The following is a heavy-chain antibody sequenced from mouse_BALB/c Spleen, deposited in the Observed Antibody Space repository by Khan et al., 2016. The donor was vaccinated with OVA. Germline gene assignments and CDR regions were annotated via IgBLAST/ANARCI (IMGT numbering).Heavy chain of an antibody. Sequence: QVRLQQSGPELVRPGVSVKISCKGSGYTFTDYSMHWVKQSHAKSLEWIGVISTDSVNTNYNQKFKGKATLTVDKSSSTAYMELARMTSEDSTIYYGSIRDYVDYWGQGTTLTVSS. CDR2: ISTDSVNT. V-gene: IGHV1S137*01. CDR3: SIRDYVDY. CDR1: GYTFTDYS. J-gene: IGHJ2*01.